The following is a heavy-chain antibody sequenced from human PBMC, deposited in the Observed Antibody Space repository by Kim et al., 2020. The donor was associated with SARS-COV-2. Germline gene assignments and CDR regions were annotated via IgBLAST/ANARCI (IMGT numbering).Heavy chain of an antibody. D-gene: IGHD3-10*01. J-gene: IGHJ6*01. V-gene: IGHV3-33*01. Sequence: GGSLRLSCAASGFTFSSYGMHWVRQAPGKGLEWVAVIWYDGSNKYYADSVKGRFTISRDNSKNTLYLQMNSLRAEDTAGYYCARDIGGTMVRGVTHDYYG. CDR1: GFTFSSYG. CDR3: ARDIGGTMVRGVTHDYYG. CDR2: IWYDGSNK.